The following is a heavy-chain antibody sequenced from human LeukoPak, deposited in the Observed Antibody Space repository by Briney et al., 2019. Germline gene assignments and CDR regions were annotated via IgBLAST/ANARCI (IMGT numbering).Heavy chain of an antibody. D-gene: IGHD1-26*01. J-gene: IGHJ4*02. CDR1: RFTFSGYG. CDR2: ISGNGRDK. Sequence: GGSLRLSCVASRFTFSGYGMTWVRQAPGKGLEWVSAISGNGRDKYYADSIKGRFTVSRDNSKNTLYLQMNSLRAEDTAVYYCAKFGGLVGATPFDYWGQGTLVTVSS. V-gene: IGHV3-23*01. CDR3: AKFGGLVGATPFDY.